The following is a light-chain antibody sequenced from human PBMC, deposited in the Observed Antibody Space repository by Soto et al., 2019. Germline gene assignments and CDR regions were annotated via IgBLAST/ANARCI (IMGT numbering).Light chain of an antibody. V-gene: IGKV2-30*01. CDR1: QSLLNSDGHTY. J-gene: IGKJ1*01. CDR3: MQGSHWSPWT. Sequence: DVVMTQSPLSLPVTLGQPASISCRSSQSLLNSDGHTYLNWFQQRTGQSPRRLIYKGSNRESGGLDRFRGSASGTDFTLIISRGADEYVGFYYAMQGSHWSPWTGRRGTEVELK. CDR2: KGS.